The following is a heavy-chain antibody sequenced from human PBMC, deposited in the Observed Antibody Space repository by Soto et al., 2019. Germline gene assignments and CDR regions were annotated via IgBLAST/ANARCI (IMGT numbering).Heavy chain of an antibody. CDR1: GFSLSTSGMC. Sequence: SGPTLVNPTQTLTLTCTFSGFSLSTSGMCVSWIRQPPGKALEWLALIDWDDDKYYSTSLKTRLTISKDTSKNQVVLTMTNMDPVDTATYYCARRYSDSGYEYYFDYWGQGTLVTVSS. CDR2: IDWDDDK. J-gene: IGHJ4*02. D-gene: IGHD5-12*01. V-gene: IGHV2-70*01. CDR3: ARRYSDSGYEYYFDY.